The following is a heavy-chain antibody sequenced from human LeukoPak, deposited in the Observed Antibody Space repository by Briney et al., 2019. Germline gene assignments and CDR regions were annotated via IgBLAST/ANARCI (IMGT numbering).Heavy chain of an antibody. CDR2: IYHSGST. D-gene: IGHD7-27*01. J-gene: IGHJ3*02. V-gene: IGHV4-30-2*01. CDR1: GGSISGGGYS. CDR3: ARGQNWGDAFDI. Sequence: PSQTLSLTCAVSGGSISGGGYSWSWIWQPPGKGLEWIGYIYHSGSTYHNLSLKSRVTISVDRSKNQFSLKLSSVTAADTAVYYCARGQNWGDAFDIWGQGTMVTVSS.